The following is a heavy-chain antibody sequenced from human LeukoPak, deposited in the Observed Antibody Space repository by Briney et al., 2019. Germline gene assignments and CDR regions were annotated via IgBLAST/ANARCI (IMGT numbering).Heavy chain of an antibody. CDR2: INHSEST. J-gene: IGHJ3*02. V-gene: IGHV4-34*01. Sequence: SETLSLTCAVYGGSFRGYYWSWIRQPPGKGLEWNGEINHSESTNYNPSLKSRVTISVDTSKNQFSLKLSSATAADTAVYYCARVKGYYYDSSGYYPDAFDIWGQGTMVTVSS. CDR3: ARVKGYYYDSSGYYPDAFDI. D-gene: IGHD3-22*01. CDR1: GGSFRGYY.